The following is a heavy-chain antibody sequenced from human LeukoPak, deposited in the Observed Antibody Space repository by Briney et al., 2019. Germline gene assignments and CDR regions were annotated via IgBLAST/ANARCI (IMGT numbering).Heavy chain of an antibody. Sequence: PGGSLRLSCAASGFTFSSYAMHWVRQAPGKGLEWVAVISYDGSNKYYADSMKGRFTISRDNSKNTLYLQMNSLRAEDTAVYYCARGSECSGGSCPFDYWGQGTLVTVSS. D-gene: IGHD2-15*01. V-gene: IGHV3-30-3*01. CDR2: ISYDGSNK. CDR1: GFTFSSYA. CDR3: ARGSECSGGSCPFDY. J-gene: IGHJ4*02.